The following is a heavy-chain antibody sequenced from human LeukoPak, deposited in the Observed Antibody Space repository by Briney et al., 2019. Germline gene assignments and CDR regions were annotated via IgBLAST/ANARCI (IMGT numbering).Heavy chain of an antibody. CDR1: GFSLSTSGVG. CDR2: IYWDDDK. CDR3: AHYAAPPGIAAAGTDY. V-gene: IGHV2-5*02. J-gene: IGHJ4*02. D-gene: IGHD6-13*01. Sequence: SGPTLVNPTQTLXLTCTFSGFSLSTSGVGVGWIRQPPGKALEWLALIYWDDDKRYSPFLKSRLTITKDTSKHQVVLTMTNMDPVDTATYSCAHYAAPPGIAAAGTDYWGQGTLVTVSS.